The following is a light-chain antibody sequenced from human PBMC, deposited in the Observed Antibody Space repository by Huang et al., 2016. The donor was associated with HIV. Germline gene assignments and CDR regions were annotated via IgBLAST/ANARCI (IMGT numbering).Light chain of an antibody. CDR1: PSVSSN. CDR3: QQYNNWPPWYT. Sequence: EIVMTQSPATLSVSPGARATLSCRASPSVSSNLAWYQQNPGQAPRLLIYGASTRATGIPARFSGSGSGTEFTLTISSLQSEDFAVYYCQQYNNWPPWYTFGQGTKLEIK. J-gene: IGKJ2*01. V-gene: IGKV3-15*01. CDR2: GAS.